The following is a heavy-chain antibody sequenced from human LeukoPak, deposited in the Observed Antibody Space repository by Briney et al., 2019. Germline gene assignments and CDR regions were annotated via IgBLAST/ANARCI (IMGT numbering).Heavy chain of an antibody. D-gene: IGHD3-10*01. CDR1: GGSFSGYY. V-gene: IGHV4-34*01. CDR3: ARPRFGELNAFDT. CDR2: INHSGST. Sequence: PSETLSLTCALYGGSFSGYYWSWIRQPPGKGLEWIGEINHSGSTNYNTSLESRVTISVDTSKNQFSLKLSSVTAADTAVYYCARPRFGELNAFDTWGQGTMVTVSS. J-gene: IGHJ3*02.